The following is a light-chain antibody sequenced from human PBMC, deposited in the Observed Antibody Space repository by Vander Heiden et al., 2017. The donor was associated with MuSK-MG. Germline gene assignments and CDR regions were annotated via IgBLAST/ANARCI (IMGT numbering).Light chain of an antibody. Sequence: SYVLTQPRSVSVAPGTTARVTCGGNNLGSKSVHRYQQKSGQAPVLLIHFNSDRPSGIPERFTGSNSGNTATLTISRVEAGDEADYYCQVWDSGSDRWVFGGGTKLTVL. CDR2: FNS. V-gene: IGLV3-21*04. CDR3: QVWDSGSDRWV. CDR1: NLGSKS. J-gene: IGLJ3*02.